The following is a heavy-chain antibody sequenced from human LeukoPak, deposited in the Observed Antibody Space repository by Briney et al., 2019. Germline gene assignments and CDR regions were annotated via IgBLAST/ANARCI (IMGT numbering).Heavy chain of an antibody. V-gene: IGHV4-59*01. CDR3: ARAFTRGEYIDY. CDR2: IYYSGST. J-gene: IGHJ4*02. Sequence: PSETLSLTCTVSGGSISSYYWSWIRQPPGKGLEWIGYIYYSGSTNYNPSLKSRVTISVDTSKNQFSLKLSSVTAADTAVYYCARAFTRGEYIDYWGQGTLVTVSS. D-gene: IGHD3-10*01. CDR1: GGSISSYY.